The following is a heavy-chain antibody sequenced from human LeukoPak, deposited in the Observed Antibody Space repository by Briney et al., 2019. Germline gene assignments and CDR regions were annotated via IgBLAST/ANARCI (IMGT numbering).Heavy chain of an antibody. J-gene: IGHJ4*02. Sequence: GGSLRLSCAASGLAFTSNYAMSWVRQGPGKELEWVSTITGTGTDTYYADSVKGRFTISRDNSKNTVFLHMNSLRVEDTAVYYCARGVYWSLDYWGRGTPVTVSS. D-gene: IGHD1-1*01. V-gene: IGHV3-23*01. CDR3: ARGVYWSLDY. CDR2: ITGTGTDT. CDR1: GLAFTSNYA.